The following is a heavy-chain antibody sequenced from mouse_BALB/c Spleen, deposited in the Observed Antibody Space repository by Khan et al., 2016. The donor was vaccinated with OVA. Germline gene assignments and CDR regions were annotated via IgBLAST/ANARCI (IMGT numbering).Heavy chain of an antibody. CDR1: GYTFTSFW. J-gene: IGHJ3*01. D-gene: IGHD3-1*01. V-gene: IGHV1S126*01. CDR3: AGGGYVRPFAS. CDR2: IDPSTSAT. Sequence: QGQRQQSGPELVRPGASVKMSCKASGYTFTSFWIHWVKPRPGQGLEWIGMIDPSTSATRINQKFKDKAPLNVDKSSKTHSMQLSRLTSEDSAVYYCAGGGYVRPFASWGQGTLVPVSA.